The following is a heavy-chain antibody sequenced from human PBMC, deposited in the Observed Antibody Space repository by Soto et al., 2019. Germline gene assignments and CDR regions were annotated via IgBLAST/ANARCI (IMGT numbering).Heavy chain of an antibody. J-gene: IGHJ3*02. D-gene: IGHD3-10*01. CDR1: GGAVSSGTYY. V-gene: IGHV4-61*01. CDR3: ARDAPTMVRGVMAAFDI. Sequence: SETLSLTCTVSGGAVSSGTYYWSWIRQPPGKGLEWIGHIYFTGSTNYNPSLKSRVTMSLDTSKNQFSLKMRSLTAADTAVYFCARDAPTMVRGVMAAFDIWGQGTMVTVSS. CDR2: IYFTGST.